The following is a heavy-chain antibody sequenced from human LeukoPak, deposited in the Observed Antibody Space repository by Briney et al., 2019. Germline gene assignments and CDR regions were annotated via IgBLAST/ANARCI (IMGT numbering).Heavy chain of an antibody. CDR2: IYYSGST. Sequence: SETLSLTYTVSGGSISSHYWSWIRQPPGKGLEWIGYIYYSGSTNYNPSLKSRVTISVDTSKNQFSLKLSSVTAADTAVYYCARADTAMALFDYWGQGTLVTVSS. CDR1: GGSISSHY. J-gene: IGHJ4*02. CDR3: ARADTAMALFDY. V-gene: IGHV4-59*11. D-gene: IGHD5-18*01.